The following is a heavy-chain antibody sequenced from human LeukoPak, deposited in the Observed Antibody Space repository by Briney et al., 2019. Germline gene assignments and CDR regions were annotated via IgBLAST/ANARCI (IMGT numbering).Heavy chain of an antibody. CDR1: GYTFTGHY. CDR3: AREQAVGDRHQKLFDY. CDR2: INPNSGGT. J-gene: IGHJ4*02. D-gene: IGHD3-10*01. Sequence: ASVKVSCKASGYTFTGHYMHWVRQAPGQGLEWMGWINPNSGGTNYAQKFKGRVTMTRDTSISTASMELTRLTSDDSAVYYCAREQAVGDRHQKLFDYWGQGTLVTVSS. V-gene: IGHV1-2*02.